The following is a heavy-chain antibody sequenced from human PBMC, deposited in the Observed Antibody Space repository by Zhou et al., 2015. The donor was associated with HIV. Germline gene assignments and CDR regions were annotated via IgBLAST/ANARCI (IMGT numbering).Heavy chain of an antibody. V-gene: IGHV3-48*01. J-gene: IGHJ4*02. CDR3: VKDGSARQDELDY. Sequence: EVQLLESGGGLVQPGGSLRVSCAASGFAFNDYAMHWVRQAPGKGLEWVSYISSSSSTKYYADSVKGRFTISRDNAKNTVSLQMNSLRAEDTAVYYCVKDGSARQDELDYWGQGILVSVSS. D-gene: IGHD3-10*01. CDR2: ISSSSSTK. CDR1: GFAFNDYA.